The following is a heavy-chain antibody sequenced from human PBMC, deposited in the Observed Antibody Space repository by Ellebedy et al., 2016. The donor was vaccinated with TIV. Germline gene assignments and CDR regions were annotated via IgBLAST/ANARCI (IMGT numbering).Heavy chain of an antibody. J-gene: IGHJ4*02. CDR3: VRHWGFDY. CDR2: IWSNGETT. D-gene: IGHD3-16*01. Sequence: GESLKISCSASGFTFSTYTINWVRQAPGKGLEYVSTIWSNGETTYYADSVKGRFTVSRDNSKSTLYLQMSSLRPEDTAVYYCVRHWGFDYWGQGTLVTVSS. CDR1: GFTFSTYT. V-gene: IGHV3-64D*06.